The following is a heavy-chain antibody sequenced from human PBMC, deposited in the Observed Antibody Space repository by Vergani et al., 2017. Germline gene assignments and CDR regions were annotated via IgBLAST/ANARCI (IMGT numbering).Heavy chain of an antibody. CDR2: ISTTSDTI. CDR1: GFTFSSYG. D-gene: IGHD6-19*01. CDR3: ARSLVAGKGGY. J-gene: IGHJ4*02. V-gene: IGHV3-48*01. Sequence: VQLVESGGGVVQPGRSLRLSCAASGFTFSSYGMHWVRQAPGKGLEWISYISTTSDTIYYADSVRGRFTISRDNAKNSLYLEMNSLRVEDTVVYFCARSLVAGKGGYWGQGTRVAVSS.